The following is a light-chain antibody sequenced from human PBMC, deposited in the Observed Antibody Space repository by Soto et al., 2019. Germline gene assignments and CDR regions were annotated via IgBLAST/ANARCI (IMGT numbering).Light chain of an antibody. J-gene: IGLJ2*01. CDR2: GVT. CDR1: SSDVGGYNF. Sequence: QSALTQPASVSGSPGQSITISCTGTSSDVGGYNFVSWYQHHPDKAPKLIIYGVTNRPSGVSHRFSGSNSGNTASLTISGLHAEDEAHYYCFSNTHNITAHLIFGGGTKLTVL. CDR3: FSNTHNITAHLI. V-gene: IGLV2-14*01.